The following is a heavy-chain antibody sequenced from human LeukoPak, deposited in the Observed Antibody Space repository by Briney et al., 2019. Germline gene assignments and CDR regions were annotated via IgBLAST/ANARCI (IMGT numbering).Heavy chain of an antibody. V-gene: IGHV4-61*02. CDR2: IYTSGST. CDR3: ARDLEMAFDY. J-gene: IGHJ4*02. D-gene: IGHD5-24*01. CDR1: GGSISSGSYY. Sequence: PSETLSLTRTVSGGSISSGSYYWSWIRQPAGKGLEWIGRIYTSGSTNYNPSLKSRVTISVDTSKNQFSLKLSSVTAADTAVYYCARDLEMAFDYWGQGTLVTVSS.